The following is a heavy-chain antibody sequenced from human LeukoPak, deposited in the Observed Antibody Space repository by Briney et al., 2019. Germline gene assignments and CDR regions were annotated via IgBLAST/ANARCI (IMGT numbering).Heavy chain of an antibody. CDR2: ISGSDYTT. Sequence: GGSLRLSCAASGFTFTIYGMNWVRQAPGKGLEWVSGISGSDYTTYYADSVKGRFTISRDNSKSTLYLQMNGLRAEDTAIYYCAKTFYDSGSYWGAFDYWGQGTLVTVSS. D-gene: IGHD3-10*01. V-gene: IGHV3-23*01. CDR3: AKTFYDSGSYWGAFDY. CDR1: GFTFTIYG. J-gene: IGHJ4*02.